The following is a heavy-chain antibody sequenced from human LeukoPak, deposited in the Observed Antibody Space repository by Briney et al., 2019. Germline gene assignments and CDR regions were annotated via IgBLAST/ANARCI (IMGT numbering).Heavy chain of an antibody. CDR2: ISSSSSYI. D-gene: IGHD2-2*01. J-gene: IGHJ5*02. CDR3: ARNREASTSRNWFDP. V-gene: IGHV3-21*01. CDR1: GFTFSSYS. Sequence: GGSLRLPCAASGFTFSSYSMNWVRQAPGKGLEWVSSISSSSSYIYYADSVKGRFTISRDNAKNSLYLQMNSLRAEDTAVYYCARNREASTSRNWFDPWGQGTLVTVSS.